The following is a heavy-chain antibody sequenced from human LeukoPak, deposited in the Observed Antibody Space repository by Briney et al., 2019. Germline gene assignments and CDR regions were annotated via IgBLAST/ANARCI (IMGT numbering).Heavy chain of an antibody. V-gene: IGHV3-9*01. J-gene: IGHJ4*02. D-gene: IGHD4-23*01. CDR3: AKGPRGAPTVVTLEGAFDY. CDR2: ISWNSGSI. Sequence: GRSLRLSCAASGFTFDDYAMHWVRQAPGKGLEWVSGISWNSGSIGYADSVKGRFTISRDNAKNSLYLQMNSLRAEDTALYYCAKGPRGAPTVVTLEGAFDYWGQGTLVTVSS. CDR1: GFTFDDYA.